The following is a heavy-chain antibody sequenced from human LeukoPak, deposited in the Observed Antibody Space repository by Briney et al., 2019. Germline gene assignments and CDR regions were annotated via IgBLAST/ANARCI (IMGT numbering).Heavy chain of an antibody. CDR3: ARNGLHCSSTSCYAGYYYYYMDV. CDR2: ISSNGGST. J-gene: IGHJ6*03. V-gene: IGHV3-64*01. D-gene: IGHD2-2*01. Sequence: PGGSLRLSCAASGFTFSSYAMHWVRQAPGKGLEYVSAISSNGGSTYYANSVKGRFTISRDNSKNTLYLQMGSLRAEDTAVYYCARNGLHCSSTSCYAGYYYYYMDVWGKGTTVTVSS. CDR1: GFTFSSYA.